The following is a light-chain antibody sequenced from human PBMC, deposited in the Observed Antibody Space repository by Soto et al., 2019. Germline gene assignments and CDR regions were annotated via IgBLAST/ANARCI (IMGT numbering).Light chain of an antibody. CDR2: GAS. Sequence: EIVLTQSPGTLSLSPGERATLSCRVSQSVSSRYLAWYQQKPGQAPRLLIYGASSRATGIPDRFSGSGSGTDFTLTISRLEPEDFAVYYYQQYGSSPNTFGQGTKLEIK. CDR3: QQYGSSPNT. J-gene: IGKJ2*01. CDR1: QSVSSRY. V-gene: IGKV3-20*01.